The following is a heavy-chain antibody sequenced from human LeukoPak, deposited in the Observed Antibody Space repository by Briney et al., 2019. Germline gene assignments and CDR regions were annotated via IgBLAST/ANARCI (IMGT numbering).Heavy chain of an antibody. CDR1: LYSLSHGFY. Sequence: PSETLSLTRPVSLYSLSHGFYWGWVRQPPGKRLEWIGSIYHSGSTYYNPSLKSRVTISVDTSKNQFSLKLSSVTAADTAVYYCARETPGYSSGADWEPWGQGTLVTVS. CDR2: IYHSGST. D-gene: IGHD6-19*01. CDR3: ARETPGYSSGADWEP. V-gene: IGHV4-38-2*02. J-gene: IGHJ5*02.